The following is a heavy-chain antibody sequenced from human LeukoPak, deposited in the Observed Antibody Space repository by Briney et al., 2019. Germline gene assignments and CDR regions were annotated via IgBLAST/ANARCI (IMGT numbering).Heavy chain of an antibody. CDR1: GGTFSSYA. D-gene: IGHD3-10*01. J-gene: IGHJ4*02. CDR2: IIPIFGTA. CDR3: ARGGAGSGSSFKIGLDY. V-gene: IGHV1-69*05. Sequence: SVKVSCRASGGTFSSYAISWVRQAPGQGLEWMGGIIPIFGTANYAQKFQGRVTITTDESTSTAYMELSSLRSEDTAGYYCARGGAGSGSSFKIGLDYLGQGTLVTVSS.